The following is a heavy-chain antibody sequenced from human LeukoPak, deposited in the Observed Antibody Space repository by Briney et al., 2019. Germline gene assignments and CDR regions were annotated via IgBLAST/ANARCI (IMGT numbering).Heavy chain of an antibody. Sequence: SSETLSLTCTVSGGSISSYYWSWIRQPPGKGVEWIGYIYYSGSTNYNPSLKSRVTISVDTSKNQFSLKLSSVTAADTAVYYCARVAYGGNFAWFDPWGQGTLVTVSS. CDR3: ARVAYGGNFAWFDP. D-gene: IGHD4-23*01. CDR2: IYYSGST. CDR1: GGSISSYY. J-gene: IGHJ5*02. V-gene: IGHV4-59*01.